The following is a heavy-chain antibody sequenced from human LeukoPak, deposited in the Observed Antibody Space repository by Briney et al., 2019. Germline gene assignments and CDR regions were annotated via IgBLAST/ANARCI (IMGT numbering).Heavy chain of an antibody. D-gene: IGHD2-2*01. CDR3: ARDLPAAVD. Sequence: GGSLRLSCAASGFTFSNAWMSWVRQAPGKGLEWVSFISRTSSDVYHADSVKGRFTISRDNAQNSLYLQMNSLRVEDTAVYYCARDLPAAVDWGQGTLVTVSS. CDR1: GFTFSNAW. CDR2: ISRTSSDV. J-gene: IGHJ4*02. V-gene: IGHV3-21*01.